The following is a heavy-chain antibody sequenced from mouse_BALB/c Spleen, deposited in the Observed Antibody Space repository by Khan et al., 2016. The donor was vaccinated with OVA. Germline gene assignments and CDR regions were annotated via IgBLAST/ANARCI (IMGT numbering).Heavy chain of an antibody. CDR1: GFNFSSYG. J-gene: IGHJ4*01. CDR3: TRAYYGNDYYAMDN. CDR2: ISRGGGYT. Sequence: EVELVESGGDLVKPGGSLKLSCAASGFNFSSYGMSWVRQTPDKRLEWVASISRGGGYTYYADIVKGRFPISRDNAKNTLFLQMSSLKSEDTAMFYCTRAYYGNDYYAMDNWGQGTSVTVSS. V-gene: IGHV5-6*01. D-gene: IGHD2-9*01.